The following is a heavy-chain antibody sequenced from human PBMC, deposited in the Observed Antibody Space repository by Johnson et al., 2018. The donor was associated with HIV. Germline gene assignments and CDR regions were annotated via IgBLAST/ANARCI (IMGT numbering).Heavy chain of an antibody. D-gene: IGHD3-10*02. Sequence: VQLVESGGGVVQPGGSLRLSCGASGFTVSANYMSWVRQAPGKGLEWVSVTYSGGTTYYADSVKGRFTIPRDNSRNTLYVQMNSLGVDDTGLYYCASVRRGAFDLWGQGTMVTVSS. CDR3: ASVRRGAFDL. J-gene: IGHJ3*01. CDR2: TYSGGTT. CDR1: GFTVSANY. V-gene: IGHV3-66*01.